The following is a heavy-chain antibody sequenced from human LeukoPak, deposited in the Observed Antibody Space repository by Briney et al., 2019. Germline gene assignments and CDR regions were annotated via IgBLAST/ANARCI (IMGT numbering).Heavy chain of an antibody. CDR1: GFTFSNAY. V-gene: IGHV3-23*01. CDR3: AKRVGSNSGPFDY. J-gene: IGHJ4*02. Sequence: GGSLRLSCAASGFTFSNAYMSWVRQAPGEGLAWGSSIRSGGTKTYYADSVQGRFSISRDDSRNTLYLQMNSLRAEDTAVYYCAKRVGSNSGPFDYWGQGILVTVSS. CDR2: IRSGGTKT. D-gene: IGHD4/OR15-4a*01.